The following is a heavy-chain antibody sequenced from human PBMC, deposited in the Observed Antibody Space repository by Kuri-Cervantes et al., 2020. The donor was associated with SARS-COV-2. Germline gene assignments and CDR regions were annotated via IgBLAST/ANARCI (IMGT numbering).Heavy chain of an antibody. CDR2: IYPGDSDT. D-gene: IGHD3-10*01. V-gene: IGHV5-51*01. J-gene: IGHJ4*02. CDR1: GHTLTNYW. CDR3: AIPRRDYGSGSRYGGFDY. Sequence: GESLKISCKASGHTLTNYWIGWVRQMPGKGLEWVGIIYPGDSDTRYSPSFQGQVTISADKSITTAYLQWASLKASDTAMYYCAIPRRDYGSGSRYGGFDYWGQGTLVTVSS.